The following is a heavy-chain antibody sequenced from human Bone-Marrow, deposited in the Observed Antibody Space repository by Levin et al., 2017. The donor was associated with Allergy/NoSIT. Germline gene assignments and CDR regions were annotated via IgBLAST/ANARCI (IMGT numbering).Heavy chain of an antibody. CDR2: IYWDDEK. CDR1: GFSLSTSGLG. D-gene: IGHD3-22*01. CDR3: AHQNHYDSGGYYLRELTGFDP. Sequence: ASGPTLVKPTQTLTLTCTFSGFSLSTSGLGVGWIRQPPGKALEWLALIYWDDEKRYSPSLKSRLTITKDTSKNQVVLTMTNVDTVDTATYYCAHQNHYDSGGYYLRELTGFDPWGQGILVTVSS. V-gene: IGHV2-5*02. J-gene: IGHJ5*02.